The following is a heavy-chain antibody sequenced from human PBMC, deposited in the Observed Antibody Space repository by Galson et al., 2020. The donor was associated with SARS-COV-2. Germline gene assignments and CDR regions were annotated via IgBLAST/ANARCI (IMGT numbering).Heavy chain of an antibody. J-gene: IGHJ6*02. Sequence: GGSLRLSCAASGFTFSSYGMHWVRQAPGKGLEWVAVIWYDGSNKYYADSVKGRFTISRDNSKNTLYLQMNSLRVEDTAVYYCAKRSGWFEIHSKKSAMDVWGQGTTVTVSS. D-gene: IGHD6-19*01. CDR3: AKRSGWFEIHSKKSAMDV. V-gene: IGHV3-30*02. CDR2: IWYDGSNK. CDR1: GFTFSSYG.